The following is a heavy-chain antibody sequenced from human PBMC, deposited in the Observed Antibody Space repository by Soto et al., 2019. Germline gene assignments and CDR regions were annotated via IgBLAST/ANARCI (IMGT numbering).Heavy chain of an antibody. Sequence: QLQLQESGPRLVKPSETLSLTCTVSGGSISNNSYYWAWIRQPPGKGLEWIGSISYSGSTYFNCSLKSRVPTSIDTATSPFSLRLNSLTATDTAVYYCARHRGPSLYDPLPGYFDYWVPGTLVTFSS. D-gene: IGHD5-12*01. CDR2: ISYSGST. J-gene: IGHJ4*02. CDR3: ARHRGPSLYDPLPGYFDY. CDR1: GGSISNNSYY. V-gene: IGHV4-39*01.